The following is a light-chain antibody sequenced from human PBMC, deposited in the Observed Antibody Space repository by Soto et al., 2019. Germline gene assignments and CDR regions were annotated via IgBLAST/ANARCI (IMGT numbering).Light chain of an antibody. V-gene: IGLV2-14*01. Sequence: QSAQTQPASVSGSPGQSITISCTGSSSDVGAYNFVSWYQHHPGKAPKLLVYEVTNRPSGVSDRFSGSKSGNTASLTISGLQAEEEADYYCNSYTNSSDVVFGGGTKVTVL. CDR2: EVT. J-gene: IGLJ2*01. CDR3: NSYTNSSDVV. CDR1: SSDVGAYNF.